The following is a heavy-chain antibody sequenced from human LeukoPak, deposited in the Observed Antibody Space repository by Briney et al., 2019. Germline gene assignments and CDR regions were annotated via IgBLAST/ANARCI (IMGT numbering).Heavy chain of an antibody. V-gene: IGHV1-2*02. CDR3: ARVALSDSSGYYYVNH. D-gene: IGHD3-22*01. CDR2: INPNSGGT. Sequence: ASVKVSCKASGYTFTGYYIHWVRQAPGQGLEWMGWINPNSGGTNYAQKFQGRVTMTRDTSISTAYMELSRLRSDDTAVYYCARVALSDSSGYYYVNHWGQGTLVTVSS. J-gene: IGHJ4*02. CDR1: GYTFTGYY.